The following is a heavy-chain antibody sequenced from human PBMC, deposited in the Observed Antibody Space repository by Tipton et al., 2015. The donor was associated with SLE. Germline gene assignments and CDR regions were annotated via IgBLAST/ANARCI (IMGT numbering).Heavy chain of an antibody. D-gene: IGHD7-27*01. Sequence: SLRLSCAASGFTFSSYAMHWVRQAPGKGLEYVSAISSNGGSTYYANSVKGRFTISRDNSKNTLYLQMGSLRAEDMAVYYCARDANWDRWYYFDYWGQGTLVTVSS. J-gene: IGHJ4*02. CDR3: ARDANWDRWYYFDY. CDR2: ISSNGGST. CDR1: GFTFSSYA. V-gene: IGHV3-64*01.